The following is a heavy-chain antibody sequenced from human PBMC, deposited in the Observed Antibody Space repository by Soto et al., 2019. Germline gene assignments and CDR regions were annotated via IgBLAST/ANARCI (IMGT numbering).Heavy chain of an antibody. Sequence: SVKVSCKASGGTFSSYAISWVRQAPGQGLEWMGGIIPIFGTANYAQKFQGRVTITADESTSTAYMELSSLRSEDTAVYYCAREGGDGYNLGNYYYYGMDVWGQGTTVTVSS. CDR2: IIPIFGTA. CDR1: GGTFSSYA. D-gene: IGHD5-12*01. CDR3: AREGGDGYNLGNYYYYGMDV. J-gene: IGHJ6*02. V-gene: IGHV1-69*13.